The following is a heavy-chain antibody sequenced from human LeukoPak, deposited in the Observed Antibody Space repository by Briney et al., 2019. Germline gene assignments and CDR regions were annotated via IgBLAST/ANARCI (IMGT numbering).Heavy chain of an antibody. CDR2: ISGGGRT. CDR1: GFTFSSYA. D-gene: IGHD3-22*01. J-gene: IGHJ4*02. Sequence: GGSLRLSCAASGFTFSSYAMSWVRQAPGKGLEWVSDISGGGRTSSADSVKGRFTISRDNSKNTLYLQMNSLSAEDTAVYYCAKVHYYDSSGYWRYFDYWGQGTLVTVSS. CDR3: AKVHYYDSSGYWRYFDY. V-gene: IGHV3-23*01.